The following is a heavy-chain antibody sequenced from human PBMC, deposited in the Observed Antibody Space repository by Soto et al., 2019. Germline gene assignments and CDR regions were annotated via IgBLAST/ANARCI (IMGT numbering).Heavy chain of an antibody. CDR2: IYYSGNT. Sequence: QVQLQESGPGLVKPSQTLSLTCTVSGGSIRSSDSYWNWIRQPPGKGLEWIGYIYYSGNTYYSPSLVSRLSLSVDTSKNQFSLNLSSVTAADTAVYYCARSPTVRGVISGMDVWGQGTTVTVSS. V-gene: IGHV4-30-4*01. D-gene: IGHD3-10*01. J-gene: IGHJ6*02. CDR1: GGSIRSSDSY. CDR3: ARSPTVRGVISGMDV.